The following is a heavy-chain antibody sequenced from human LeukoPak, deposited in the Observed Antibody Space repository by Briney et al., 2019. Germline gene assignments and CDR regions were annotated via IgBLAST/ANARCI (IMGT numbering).Heavy chain of an antibody. J-gene: IGHJ4*02. V-gene: IGHV3-7*01. CDR1: GFTFSDYW. D-gene: IGHD3-22*01. Sequence: PGGSLRLSCAASGFTFSDYWMTWVRQAPGKGLEWVANIKQDGGEKDYVDSVKGRFTISRDNTNNSLYLQMDSLRVEDTAVYYCARKGGYSSGYYYWGQGTLVTVSS. CDR2: IKQDGGEK. CDR3: ARKGGYSSGYYY.